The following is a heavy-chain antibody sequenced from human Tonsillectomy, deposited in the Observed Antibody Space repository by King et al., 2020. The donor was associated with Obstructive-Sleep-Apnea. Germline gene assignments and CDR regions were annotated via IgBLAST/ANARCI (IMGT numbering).Heavy chain of an antibody. J-gene: IGHJ5*02. D-gene: IGHD4-11*01. Sequence: VQLVESGGGVVQPGKSLRLSCAASGFTFSTYSMHWVRQAPGKGLEWVAIISYDGSNKYCADSVKGRFIISRDNSKSTLFLQMNSLIAEDTAVYYCARGMEEMTTVPVPWFDPWGKGTLVTVSS. CDR2: ISYDGSNK. CDR1: GFTFSTYS. CDR3: ARGMEEMTTVPVPWFDP. V-gene: IGHV3-30*04.